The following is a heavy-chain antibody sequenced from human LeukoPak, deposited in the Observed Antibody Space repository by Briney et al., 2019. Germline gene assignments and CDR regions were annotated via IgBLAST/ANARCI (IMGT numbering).Heavy chain of an antibody. Sequence: PGGSLRLSCAASEFTFSSYSMNWVRQAPGKGLEWVSYISGSSSTIYYADSVKGRFTISRDNAKSSLYLQMNSLRAEDTAVYYCARVGQPCGLVMPSWGQGTLVTVSS. V-gene: IGHV3-48*01. J-gene: IGHJ4*02. D-gene: IGHD2-21*01. CDR2: ISGSSSTI. CDR1: EFTFSSYS. CDR3: ARVGQPCGLVMPS.